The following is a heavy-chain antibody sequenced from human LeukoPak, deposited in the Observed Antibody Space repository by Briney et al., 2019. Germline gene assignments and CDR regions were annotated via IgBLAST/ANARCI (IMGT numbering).Heavy chain of an antibody. CDR1: GFTFSSYG. CDR3: AKENHYYDSSGFD. J-gene: IGHJ4*02. V-gene: IGHV3-30*02. Sequence: GGSLRLSCAASGFTFSSYGMHWVRQAPGKGLEWVAFIRYDGSNKYYADSVKGRFTISRDNSKNTLYLQMNSLRAEDTAVYYCAKENHYYDSSGFDWGQGTLVTVSS. D-gene: IGHD3-22*01. CDR2: IRYDGSNK.